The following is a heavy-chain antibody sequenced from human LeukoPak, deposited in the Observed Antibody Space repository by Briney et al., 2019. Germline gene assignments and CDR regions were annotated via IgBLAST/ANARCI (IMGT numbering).Heavy chain of an antibody. CDR3: ARDRAAAHFDY. CDR2: IYYSGST. V-gene: IGHV4-59*01. CDR1: GGSINSYY. D-gene: IGHD6-13*01. J-gene: IGHJ4*02. Sequence: SENLSLTCTVSGGSINSYYWRWIPQPPGQELEWIGYIYYSGSTSYNPSLKSRVTISVDTSKNQFSLKLSSVTAADTAVYYCARDRAAAHFDYWGQGTLVTVSS.